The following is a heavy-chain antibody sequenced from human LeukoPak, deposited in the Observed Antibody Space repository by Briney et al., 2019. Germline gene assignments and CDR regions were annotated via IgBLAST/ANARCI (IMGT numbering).Heavy chain of an antibody. CDR2: ISAYNGHT. J-gene: IGHJ4*02. CDR3: ATYSSSWHFDY. Sequence: GASVKVSCKASGYTFTSYGINWVRQAPGQGLEWMGWISAYNGHTNYAQNLQGRVTMTTDTSTRTAYMELRSLRSDDTAVYYCATYSSSWHFDYWGQGTLVTVSS. V-gene: IGHV1-18*01. D-gene: IGHD6-13*01. CDR1: GYTFTSYG.